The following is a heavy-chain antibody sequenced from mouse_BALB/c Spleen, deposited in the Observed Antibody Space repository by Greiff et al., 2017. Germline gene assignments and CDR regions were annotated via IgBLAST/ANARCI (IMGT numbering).Heavy chain of an antibody. CDR2: IYPGGGYT. J-gene: IGHJ2*01. D-gene: IGHD2-4*01. Sequence: QVQLQQSGAELVRPGTSVKISCKASGYTFTNYWLGWVKQRPGHGLEWIGDIYPGGGYTNYNEKFKGKATLTADTSSSTAYMQLSSLTSEDSAVYFCAREDDYDEDFDYWGQGTTLTVSS. CDR1: GYTFTNYW. V-gene: IGHV1-63*02. CDR3: AREDDYDEDFDY.